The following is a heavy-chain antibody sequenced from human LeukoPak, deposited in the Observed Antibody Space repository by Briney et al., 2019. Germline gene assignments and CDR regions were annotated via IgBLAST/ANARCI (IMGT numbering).Heavy chain of an antibody. D-gene: IGHD2-15*01. J-gene: IGHJ4*02. Sequence: SETLSLTCTVSGGSISSSSYYWGWIRQPPGKGLEWIGSLYYSGSTSYNPSLKSRVTISGDTSKSQFSLKLSSVTAADTAMYRCARGDVVRYYFDFWGQGTLVTVSS. CDR3: ARGDVVRYYFDF. CDR2: LYYSGST. V-gene: IGHV4-39*01. CDR1: GGSISSSSYY.